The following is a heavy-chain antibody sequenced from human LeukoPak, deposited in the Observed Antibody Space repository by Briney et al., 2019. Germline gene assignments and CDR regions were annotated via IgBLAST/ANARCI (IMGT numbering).Heavy chain of an antibody. Sequence: SETLSLTCTVSGYSISSGYYWGWIRQPPGKGLEWIGSVLHRGNTYNNPSLKSRVTISLDTSKNQCTLKLHSVTAADTAVYYCARGGIGSGRFDSWGQGTLVTVS. J-gene: IGHJ4*02. CDR3: ARGGIGSGRFDS. CDR1: GYSISSGYY. V-gene: IGHV4-38-2*02. CDR2: VLHRGNT. D-gene: IGHD3-10*01.